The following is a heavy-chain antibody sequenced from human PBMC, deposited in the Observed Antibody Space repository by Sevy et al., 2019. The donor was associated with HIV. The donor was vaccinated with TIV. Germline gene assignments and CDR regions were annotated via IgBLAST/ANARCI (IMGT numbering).Heavy chain of an antibody. CDR3: TGGGDCGGGSCYGYHYNGFDV. CDR2: INRDGSST. Sequence: GGSLRLSCTMSGFTFSNYWMHWVRRAPGEGLMWVSRINRDGSSTNYADSVKGRFTISRDNAKNTLDLQTNSLRGEETAVYYCTGGGDCGGGSCYGYHYNGFDVWGQGTTVTVSS. CDR1: GFTFSNYW. V-gene: IGHV3-74*01. J-gene: IGHJ6*02. D-gene: IGHD2-15*01.